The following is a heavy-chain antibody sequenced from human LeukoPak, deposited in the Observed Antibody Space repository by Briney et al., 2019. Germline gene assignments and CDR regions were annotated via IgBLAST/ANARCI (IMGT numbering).Heavy chain of an antibody. V-gene: IGHV4-39*01. CDR3: ARLGRTYYDFWSGP. Sequence: SETLSLTCTVSGGSISSSTYYWGWIRQPPGKGLEWFGTIYYRGSTYYNPALKSRVTISVDTSKNQFSLKLNSLTAADTVVYYCARLGRTYYDFWSGPWGERPLVSVSS. CDR1: GGSISSSTYY. D-gene: IGHD3-3*01. J-gene: IGHJ5*02. CDR2: IYYRGST.